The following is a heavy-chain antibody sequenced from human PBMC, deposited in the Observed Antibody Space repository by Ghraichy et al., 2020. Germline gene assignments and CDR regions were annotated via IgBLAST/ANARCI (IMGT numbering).Heavy chain of an antibody. Sequence: GESLNISCVASESTFSFYWMTWVRQAPGKGPEWVANINPDGSEKYYVDSVKGRFTISRDNAINSLYLQMHSLRAEDTAVYYCARDTGFHAIDPWGQGTLVTVSS. CDR3: ARDTGFHAIDP. D-gene: IGHD2/OR15-2a*01. J-gene: IGHJ5*02. CDR1: ESTFSFYW. V-gene: IGHV3-7*01. CDR2: INPDGSEK.